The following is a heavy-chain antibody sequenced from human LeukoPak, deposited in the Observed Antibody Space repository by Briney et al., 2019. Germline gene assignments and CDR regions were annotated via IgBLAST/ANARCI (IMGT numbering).Heavy chain of an antibody. V-gene: IGHV3-11*04. CDR3: ARLRDDSSGYYPHYFDY. J-gene: IGHJ4*02. CDR1: GFTFSDYY. D-gene: IGHD3-22*01. Sequence: GGSLRLSCAASGFTFSDYYMSWIRQAPGKGQEWVSYISSSGSTIYYADSVKGRFTISRDNAKNSLYLQMNSLRAEDTAVYYCARLRDDSSGYYPHYFDYWGQGTLVTVSS. CDR2: ISSSGSTI.